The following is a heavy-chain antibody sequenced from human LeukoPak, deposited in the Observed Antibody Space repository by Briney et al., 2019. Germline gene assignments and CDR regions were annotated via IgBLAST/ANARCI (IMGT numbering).Heavy chain of an antibody. V-gene: IGHV4-39*07. Sequence: SETLSLTCTVSGGSISSTTYYWGWIRQPPGKGLEWLGSIYFSGSTYYNPSLKSRVTISVDTSKNQFSLKLSSVTDADTAVYYCARDGMWFGEFRFDYWGQGTLVTVPS. CDR1: GGSISSTTYY. CDR3: ARDGMWFGEFRFDY. J-gene: IGHJ4*02. D-gene: IGHD3-10*01. CDR2: IYFSGST.